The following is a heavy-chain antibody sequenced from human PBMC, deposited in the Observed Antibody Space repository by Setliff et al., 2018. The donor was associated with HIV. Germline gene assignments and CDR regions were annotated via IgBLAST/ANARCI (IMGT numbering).Heavy chain of an antibody. CDR3: ARGGFKWSGSYADY. CDR2: IKHSGST. J-gene: IGHJ4*02. V-gene: IGHV4-34*01. CDR1: GGPFSDYY. D-gene: IGHD1-26*01. Sequence: KPSETLSLTCAVHGGPFSDYYWTWIRQPPGKGLEWIGEIKHSGSTNYNPSLKSRVTISVDTAKNQFSLNLTSVTATDTAVYYCARGGFKWSGSYADYWGQGTLVTVSS.